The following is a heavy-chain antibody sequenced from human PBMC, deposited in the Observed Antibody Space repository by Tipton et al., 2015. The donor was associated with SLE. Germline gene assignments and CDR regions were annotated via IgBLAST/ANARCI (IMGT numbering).Heavy chain of an antibody. Sequence: QLVQSGAEVKKPGESLKISCKGSGYSFTSYWIGWVRQMPGKGLEWMGIIYPGDSDTRYSPSFQGQVTISADKSITTAYLQWSSLKASDTAMYYCARPHYDVWSGLDNSFDYWGQGTLVTVSS. D-gene: IGHD3-3*01. CDR2: IYPGDSDT. V-gene: IGHV5-51*03. CDR1: GYSFTSYW. CDR3: ARPHYDVWSGLDNSFDY. J-gene: IGHJ4*02.